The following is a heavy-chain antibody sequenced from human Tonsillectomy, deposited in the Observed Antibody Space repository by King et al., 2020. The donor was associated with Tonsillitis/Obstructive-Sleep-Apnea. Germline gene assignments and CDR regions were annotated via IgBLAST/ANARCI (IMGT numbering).Heavy chain of an antibody. V-gene: IGHV1-46*01. CDR1: GYTFTRYY. CDR3: ARDDKDDRYFDY. J-gene: IGHJ4*02. D-gene: IGHD2-15*01. CDR2: INPSSGIT. Sequence: QLVQSGAEVKKPGASVKVSCKACGYTFTRYYIHWVRQAPGQGLEWMGIINPSSGITTYAQKFQGRVTMTRDTSTSTVHMELSSLRSEDTAVYYCARDDKDDRYFDYWGQGTLVPVSS.